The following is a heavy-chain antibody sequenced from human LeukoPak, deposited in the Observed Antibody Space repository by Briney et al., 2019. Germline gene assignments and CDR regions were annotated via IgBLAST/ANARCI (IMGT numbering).Heavy chain of an antibody. V-gene: IGHV1-69*04. J-gene: IGHJ4*02. Sequence: ASVKVSCKASGGTFSSYAISWVRQAPGQGVEWMGRIIPILGIANYAQKFQGRVTITADKSTSTAYMELSSLRSEDTAVYYCARVREYGDYETFDYWGQGTLVTVSS. CDR1: GGTFSSYA. D-gene: IGHD4-17*01. CDR3: ARVREYGDYETFDY. CDR2: IIPILGIA.